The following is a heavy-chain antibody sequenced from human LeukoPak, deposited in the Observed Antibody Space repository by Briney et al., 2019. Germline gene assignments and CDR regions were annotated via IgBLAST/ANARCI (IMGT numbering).Heavy chain of an antibody. CDR3: ARGDYDILTGPSSSNWFDP. D-gene: IGHD3-9*01. CDR1: GYTFTSYY. J-gene: IGHJ5*02. V-gene: IGHV1-46*01. Sequence: ASVKVSCKASGYTFTSYYMHWVRQAPGQGLEWMGIINPSGGSTSYAQKFQGRVTMTRDTSTSTVYMELSSLRSEDTAVYYCARGDYDILTGPSSSNWFDPWGQGTLVTVSS. CDR2: INPSGGST.